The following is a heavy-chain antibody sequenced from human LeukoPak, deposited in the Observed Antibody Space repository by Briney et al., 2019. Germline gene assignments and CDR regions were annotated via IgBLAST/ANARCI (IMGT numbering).Heavy chain of an antibody. D-gene: IGHD3-3*01. J-gene: IGHJ4*02. CDR1: GFTFSSYA. CDR2: ISYDGSNK. CDR3: ARDGYDFWSGYYTAFFDY. V-gene: IGHV3-30*01. Sequence: GGSLRLSCAASGFTFSSYAMHWVRQAPGKGLEWVAVISYDGSNKYYADSVKGRFTISRDNSKNTLYLQMNSLRAEDTAVYYCARDGYDFWSGYYTAFFDYWGQGTLVTVSS.